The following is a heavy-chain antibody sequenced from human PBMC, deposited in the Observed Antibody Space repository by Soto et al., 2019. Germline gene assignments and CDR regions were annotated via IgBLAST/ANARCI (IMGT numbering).Heavy chain of an antibody. CDR2: ISSSSSYI. D-gene: IGHD2-2*01. Sequence: GGSLRLSCAASGFTFSSYSMNWVRQAPGKGLEWVPSISSSSSYIYYADSVKGRFTISRDNAKNSLYLQMNSLRAEDTAVYYCASTTILGYCSSTSCYFPYYYGMDVWGQGTTVTVSS. CDR1: GFTFSSYS. V-gene: IGHV3-21*01. CDR3: ASTTILGYCSSTSCYFPYYYGMDV. J-gene: IGHJ6*02.